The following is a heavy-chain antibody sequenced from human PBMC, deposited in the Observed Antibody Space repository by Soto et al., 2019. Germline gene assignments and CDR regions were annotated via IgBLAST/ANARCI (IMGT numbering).Heavy chain of an antibody. J-gene: IGHJ4*02. CDR2: ISYDGGKE. CDR1: GFTFSSYG. Sequence: GGSLRLSCAASGFTFSSYGMHWVRQAPGKGLEWVAVISYDGGKEYYADSVKGRFTISRDNSKNTLYLQMNSLRAEDTAVYHCAKDLGGSGSDWGQGTLVTV. V-gene: IGHV3-30*18. D-gene: IGHD3-22*01. CDR3: AKDLGGSGSD.